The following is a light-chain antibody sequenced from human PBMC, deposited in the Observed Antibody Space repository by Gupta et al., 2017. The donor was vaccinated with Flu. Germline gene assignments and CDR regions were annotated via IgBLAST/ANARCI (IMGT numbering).Light chain of an antibody. J-gene: IGKJ5*01. CDR1: QSVTSY. CDR3: QQLSNWPPIT. CDR2: DAS. Sequence: EIVLTQSPATLSLSPGERATLSCRASQSVTSYLAWYQQKPGQAPRLLIYDASNRDTGIPARFSGSGYGKYLTLTISSREQEDFAVYYCQQLSNWPPITFGQGTQLEIK. V-gene: IGKV3-11*01.